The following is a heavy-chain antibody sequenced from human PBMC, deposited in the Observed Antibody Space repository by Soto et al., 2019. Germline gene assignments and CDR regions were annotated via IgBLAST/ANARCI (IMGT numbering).Heavy chain of an antibody. V-gene: IGHV4-39*01. CDR3: ARNHLPPDQEDYYNGMDV. CDR1: GGSISSSSYD. J-gene: IGHJ6*02. Sequence: SETQSLTCTVSGGSISSSSYDWGWNRQPPGKGLEWIGSIYYSGSTYYNPSLKSRVTISVDTSKNQFSLKLSSVTAADTAVYYCARNHLPPDQEDYYNGMDVWGQGTTVTVSS. CDR2: IYYSGST.